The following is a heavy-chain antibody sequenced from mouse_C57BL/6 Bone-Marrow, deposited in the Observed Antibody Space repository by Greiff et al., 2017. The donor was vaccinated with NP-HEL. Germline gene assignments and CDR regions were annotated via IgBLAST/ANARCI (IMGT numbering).Heavy chain of an antibody. D-gene: IGHD3-2*02. CDR2: INPSNGGT. CDR3: ARDSGYAFDY. CDR1: GYTFTNYW. V-gene: IGHV1-53*01. Sequence: QVQLKQPGTELVKPGASVKLSCKASGYTFTNYWMYWVKQRPGQGLEWIGNINPSNGGTNYNEKFKNKATLTVDKSSSTAYMQLSSLTSEDSAVYYCARDSGYAFDYWGQGTTLTVSS. J-gene: IGHJ2*01.